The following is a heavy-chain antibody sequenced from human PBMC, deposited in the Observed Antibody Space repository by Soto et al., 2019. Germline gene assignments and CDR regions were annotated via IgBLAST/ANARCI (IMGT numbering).Heavy chain of an antibody. J-gene: IGHJ5*02. CDR3: ARDRRFGETPSLDNWFDP. CDR1: GFTFSSYS. Sequence: GGSLRLSCAASGFTFSSYSMNWVRQAPGKGLEWVSSISSSSSYIYYADSVKGRFTISRDNSKNSLYLQMNSLRAEDTAVYYCARDRRFGETPSLDNWFDPWGQGTLVTVSS. V-gene: IGHV3-21*01. CDR2: ISSSSSYI. D-gene: IGHD3-10*01.